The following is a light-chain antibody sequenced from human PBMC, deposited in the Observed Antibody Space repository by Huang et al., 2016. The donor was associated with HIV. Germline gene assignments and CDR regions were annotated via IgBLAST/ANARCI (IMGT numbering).Light chain of an antibody. CDR1: QSVSSTF. CDR3: QHYGTSSWT. J-gene: IGKJ1*01. CDR2: GTS. V-gene: IGKV3-20*01. Sequence: IVLTQSPGTLSLSPGERATLSCRASQSVSSTFLGWYQQKSGQAPRLLIQGTSTRAPGIPDRFRGSGSGTGFTLTISRLESEDCAVYYCQHYGTSSWTFGQGTKIEIK.